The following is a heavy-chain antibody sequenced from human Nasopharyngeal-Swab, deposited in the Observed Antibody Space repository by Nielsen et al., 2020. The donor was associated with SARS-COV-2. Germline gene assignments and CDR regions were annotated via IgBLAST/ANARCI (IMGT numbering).Heavy chain of an antibody. V-gene: IGHV4-34*01. Sequence: SETLSLTCAVYGGSFSGYYWSWIRQPPGKGLEWIGEINHSGSTNSNPSLNSRVTISVDTSKNQFSLKLSSVTAADTAVYYCARGRGRYCSGGSCYLDVWGKGTTVTVSS. J-gene: IGHJ6*04. CDR2: INHSGST. CDR3: ARGRGRYCSGGSCYLDV. D-gene: IGHD2-15*01. CDR1: GGSFSGYY.